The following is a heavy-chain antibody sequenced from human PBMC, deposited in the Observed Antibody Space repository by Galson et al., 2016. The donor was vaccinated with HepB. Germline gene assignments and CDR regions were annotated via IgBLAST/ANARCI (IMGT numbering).Heavy chain of an antibody. J-gene: IGHJ4*02. D-gene: IGHD3-10*01. Sequence: ETLSLTCIVSGYSITSGYFWGWIRQPPGKGLEWIGRMYHSGTTYYNPSLKSRVTISVDTSKNQISLKLNSVTATDTAVYYCVRLWFAERTFEYWGQGTLVTVPS. CDR1: GYSITSGYF. V-gene: IGHV4-38-2*02. CDR3: VRLWFAERTFEY. CDR2: MYHSGTT.